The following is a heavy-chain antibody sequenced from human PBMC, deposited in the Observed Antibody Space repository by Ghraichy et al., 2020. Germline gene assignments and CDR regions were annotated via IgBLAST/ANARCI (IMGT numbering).Heavy chain of an antibody. CDR2: IFHSGRT. Sequence: LRETLSLTCAVSGATIGSGYYWTWVRQSPGSGLEWIGEIFHSGRTNYNPSLKSQFTMSVDKSKNQFSLDVSSVTAADTAVYYCARIPFGYQGMDVWGQGTTVTVSS. CDR1: GATIGSGYY. J-gene: IGHJ6*01. D-gene: IGHD3-16*01. V-gene: IGHV4-4*02. CDR3: ARIPFGYQGMDV.